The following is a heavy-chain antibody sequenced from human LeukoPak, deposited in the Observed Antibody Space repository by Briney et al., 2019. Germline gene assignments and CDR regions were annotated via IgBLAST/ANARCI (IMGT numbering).Heavy chain of an antibody. CDR2: IYYSGST. CDR3: ARAIAVAGSFDY. D-gene: IGHD6-19*01. V-gene: IGHV4-61*08. Sequence: SETLSLTCTVSGGSISSGGYYWSWIRQHPGKGLEWIGYIYYSGSTNYNPSLKSRVTISVDTSKNQFSLKLNSVTAADTAIYYCARAIAVAGSFDYWGQGTLVTVSS. CDR1: GGSISSGGYY. J-gene: IGHJ4*02.